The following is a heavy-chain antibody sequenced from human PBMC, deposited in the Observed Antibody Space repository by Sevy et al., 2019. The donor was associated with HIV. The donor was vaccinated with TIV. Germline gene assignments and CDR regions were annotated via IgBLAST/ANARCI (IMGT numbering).Heavy chain of an antibody. CDR1: GFTFSSYS. V-gene: IGHV3-21*01. CDR2: ISSSSSYI. CDR3: ARDSEGLMVYAIRGAFDY. Sequence: GGSLSLSCAASGFTFSSYSMNWVRQAPGKGLEWVSSISSSSSYIYYADSVKGRFTISRDNAKNSLYLQMNSLRAEDTAVYYCARDSEGLMVYAIRGAFDYWGQGTLVTVSS. J-gene: IGHJ4*02. D-gene: IGHD2-8*01.